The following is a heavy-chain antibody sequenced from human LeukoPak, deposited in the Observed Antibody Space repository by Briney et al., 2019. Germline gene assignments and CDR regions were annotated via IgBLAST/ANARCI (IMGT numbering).Heavy chain of an antibody. CDR1: GGSISSYY. CDR3: ARWAESYYDRHFDY. J-gene: IGHJ4*02. V-gene: IGHV4-4*07. D-gene: IGHD1-26*01. Sequence: SETLSLTCTVSGGSISSYYWSWIRQPAGKGLEWIGRIYTSGSTNYNPSLKSRVTMSVDTSKNQFSLKLSSVTAADTAVYYCARWAESYYDRHFDYWGQGTLVTVSS. CDR2: IYTSGST.